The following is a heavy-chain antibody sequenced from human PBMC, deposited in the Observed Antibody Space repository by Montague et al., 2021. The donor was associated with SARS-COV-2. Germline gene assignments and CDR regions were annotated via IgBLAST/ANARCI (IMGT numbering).Heavy chain of an antibody. D-gene: IGHD1-26*01. V-gene: IGHV4-39*01. CDR3: ARLAPDSGSPNGYYYNGMDV. CDR2: IYYSGST. CDR1: GGSITSSSYY. Sequence: SXTLSLTCTVSGGSITSSSYYWGWIRQPPGKGLEWIGSIYYSGSTYYNPSLKSRVTISVDTSKNQFSLKLSSVTAADTAVYYCARLAPDSGSPNGYYYNGMDVWGQGTTVTVSS. J-gene: IGHJ6*02.